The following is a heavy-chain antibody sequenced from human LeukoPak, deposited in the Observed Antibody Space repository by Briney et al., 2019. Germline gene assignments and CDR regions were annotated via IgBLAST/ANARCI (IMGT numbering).Heavy chain of an antibody. V-gene: IGHV3-11*06. D-gene: IGHD6-13*01. J-gene: IGHJ4*02. CDR2: ISSTGSHT. CDR3: ARVGSIAAAGTPDY. CDR1: GFTFSDYY. Sequence: PGGSLRLSCAASGFTFSDYYMRWIRQAPGKGLEWVSYISSTGSHTTYADSVKGRFTISRDDTKNSLSLQVNSLRADDTAVYYCARVGSIAAAGTPDYWGQGTLVTVSS.